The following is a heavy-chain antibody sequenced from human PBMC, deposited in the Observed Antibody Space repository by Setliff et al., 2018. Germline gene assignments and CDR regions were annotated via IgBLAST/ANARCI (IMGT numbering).Heavy chain of an antibody. J-gene: IGHJ6*03. D-gene: IGHD3-3*01. CDR2: IYYSGTT. CDR3: ARMSGFQYIDV. CDR1: GGTFSDYY. V-gene: IGHV4-34*10. Sequence: SETLSLTCAAYGGTFSDYYWTWIRQPPGKGLEWIGNIYYSGTTYSNPSLKSRVTMSVDTSKNQFSLSLTSVTAEDTAVYYCARMSGFQYIDVWDKGTTVTVSS.